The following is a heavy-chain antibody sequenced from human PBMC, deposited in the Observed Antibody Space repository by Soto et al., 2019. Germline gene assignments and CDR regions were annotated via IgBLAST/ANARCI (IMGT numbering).Heavy chain of an antibody. V-gene: IGHV3-30-3*01. CDR2: ISYDGSNK. CDR3: ARVEKVPYCSGGSCLYYYYYYGMDV. CDR1: GFTFSSYA. J-gene: IGHJ6*02. D-gene: IGHD2-15*01. Sequence: GGSLRLSCAASGFTFSSYAMHWVRQAPGKGLEWVAVISYDGSNKYYADSVKGRFTISRDNSKNTLYLQMNSLRAEDTAVYYCARVEKVPYCSGGSCLYYYYYYGMDVWGQGTTVTVSS.